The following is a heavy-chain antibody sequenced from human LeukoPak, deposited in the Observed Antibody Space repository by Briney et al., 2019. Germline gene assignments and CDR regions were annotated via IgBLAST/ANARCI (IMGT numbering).Heavy chain of an antibody. CDR3: ARVGYSSPFDY. D-gene: IGHD6-13*01. Sequence: GGSLRLSCAASGFTFSSYAIHWVRQAPGKGLEYVSSISGNGDSTFYANSVKGRFTISRDNSKNTLYLQMGSLRAEDMAMYYCARVGYSSPFDYWGQGTLVTVSS. CDR1: GFTFSSYA. CDR2: ISGNGDST. V-gene: IGHV3-64*01. J-gene: IGHJ4*02.